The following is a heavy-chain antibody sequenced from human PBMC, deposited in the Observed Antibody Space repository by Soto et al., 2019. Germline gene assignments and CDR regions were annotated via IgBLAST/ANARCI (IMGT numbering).Heavy chain of an antibody. J-gene: IGHJ4*02. CDR1: GFTFSNYA. V-gene: IGHV3-23*01. CDR3: AKAYFVWSSEQPYYFDY. CDR2: ISGSGGRS. Sequence: EVQLLDSGGGLVQPGGSLRLSCEASGFTFSNYAMTWVRQGPGKGLEWVSGISGSGGRSYYADSVKGRFTISRDNSKSTLYLQMNSLIAEDTAVYYCAKAYFVWSSEQPYYFDYWGQGTLVTVSS. D-gene: IGHD3-16*01.